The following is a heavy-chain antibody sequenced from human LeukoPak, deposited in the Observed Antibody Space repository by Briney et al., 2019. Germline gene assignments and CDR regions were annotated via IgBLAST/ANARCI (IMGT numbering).Heavy chain of an antibody. D-gene: IGHD3-16*01. CDR3: ARDRGGEGPWSLDGMDV. V-gene: IGHV1-18*01. Sequence: ASVKVSCKASGYTFTSYGISWVRQAPGQGLEWMGWISAYNGNTNYAQKLQGRVTMTTDTSTSTAYMELRSLRSDDTAVYYCARDRGGEGPWSLDGMDVWGQGLTVTVSS. CDR1: GYTFTSYG. J-gene: IGHJ6*02. CDR2: ISAYNGNT.